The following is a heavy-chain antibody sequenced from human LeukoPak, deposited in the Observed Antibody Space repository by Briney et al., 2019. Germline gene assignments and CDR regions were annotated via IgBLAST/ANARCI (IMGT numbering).Heavy chain of an antibody. CDR2: ISSSSNYI. V-gene: IGHV3-21*01. J-gene: IGHJ2*01. Sequence: SISSSSNYIYYPDSVKGPLPISRDNPKNSLYLQMNRLRAGDTAVYYCARGYSSYWYFDLWGRGTLVTVSS. D-gene: IGHD4-11*01. CDR3: ARGYSSYWYFDL.